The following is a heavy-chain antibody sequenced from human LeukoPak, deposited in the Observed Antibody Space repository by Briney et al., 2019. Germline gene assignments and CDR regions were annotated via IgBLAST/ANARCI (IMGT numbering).Heavy chain of an antibody. CDR2: ITSNGAGT. J-gene: IGHJ4*02. V-gene: IGHV3-23*01. Sequence: PGGSRRLAWAASGFTFSSYAMSWVRQAPGKGLEWVSSITSNGAGTFYADSVNDRFTISRDNSKNTLYLQMSRLRAEDTAMYYCAKDRPNYHESNGHYYRPNGDYWGQGTLVTVCS. D-gene: IGHD3-22*01. CDR3: AKDRPNYHESNGHYYRPNGDY. CDR1: GFTFSSYA.